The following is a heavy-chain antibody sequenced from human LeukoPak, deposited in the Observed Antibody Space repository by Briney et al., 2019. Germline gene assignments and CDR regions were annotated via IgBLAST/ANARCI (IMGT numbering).Heavy chain of an antibody. CDR2: ISSSGSTI. Sequence: GGSLRLSCAASGFTFSSYEMNWVRQAPGKGLEWVSYISSSGSTIYYADSVRGRFTISRDNAKNSLYLQMNSLRAEDTAVYYCAREGVVRGFDYWGQGTLVTVSS. CDR3: AREGVVRGFDY. CDR1: GFTFSSYE. J-gene: IGHJ4*02. D-gene: IGHD3-10*01. V-gene: IGHV3-48*03.